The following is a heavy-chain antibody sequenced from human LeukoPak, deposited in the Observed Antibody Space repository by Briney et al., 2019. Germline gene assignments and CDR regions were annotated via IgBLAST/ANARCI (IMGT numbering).Heavy chain of an antibody. CDR1: GFTFSSYS. CDR3: AKLIDFWSGYRFYFDY. D-gene: IGHD3-3*01. V-gene: IGHV3-23*01. CDR2: ISGSGGST. Sequence: GGSLRLSCAASGFTFSSYSMNWVRQAPGKGLEWVSAISGSGGSTYYADSVKGRFTISRDNSKNTLYLQMNSLRAEDTAVYYCAKLIDFWSGYRFYFDYWGQGTLVTVSS. J-gene: IGHJ4*02.